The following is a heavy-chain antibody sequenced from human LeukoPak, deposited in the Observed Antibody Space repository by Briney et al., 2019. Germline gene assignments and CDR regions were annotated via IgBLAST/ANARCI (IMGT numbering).Heavy chain of an antibody. CDR2: ISSSSSYI. CDR3: ATFGFNWNLGY. D-gene: IGHD1-20*01. CDR1: GFTFNRYS. V-gene: IGHV3-21*01. Sequence: GGSLRLSCAASGFTFNRYSMNWVRQAPGKGLEWVSSISSSSSYIYYADSVKGRFTISRDNAKKSMYLEMNSLRAEDTAVYYCATFGFNWNLGYWGQGTLVTVSS. J-gene: IGHJ4*02.